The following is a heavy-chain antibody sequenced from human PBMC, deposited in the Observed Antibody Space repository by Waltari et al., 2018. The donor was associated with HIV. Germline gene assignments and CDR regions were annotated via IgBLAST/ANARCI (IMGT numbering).Heavy chain of an antibody. V-gene: IGHV1-3*01. CDR1: GHTFTHYA. CDR3: VANPDEGRFDP. J-gene: IGHJ5*02. Sequence: QVQLVQSGAEVKKPGASVKVSCEASGHTFTHYAIHWVRQAPGQSLEGMGWIHVGNGDTKYSQKFQGRVTITRDTSASTAYMDLSSLRSEDTALYYCVANPDEGRFDPWGRGTLVTVSS. CDR2: IHVGNGDT.